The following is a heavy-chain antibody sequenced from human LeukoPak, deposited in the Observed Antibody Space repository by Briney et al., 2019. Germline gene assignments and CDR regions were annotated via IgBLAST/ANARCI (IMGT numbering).Heavy chain of an antibody. J-gene: IGHJ4*02. D-gene: IGHD6-19*01. V-gene: IGHV3-23*01. CDR3: AKAGDSSGRYIPAYFDY. Sequence: PGGSLRLSCAASGFTFSSYAMSWVRQAPGKGLEWVSAISGSGGSTYYADSVKGRFTISRDNSKNTLYLQMNSLRAEDTAVYYCAKAGDSSGRYIPAYFDYWGQGTLVTVSS. CDR2: ISGSGGST. CDR1: GFTFSSYA.